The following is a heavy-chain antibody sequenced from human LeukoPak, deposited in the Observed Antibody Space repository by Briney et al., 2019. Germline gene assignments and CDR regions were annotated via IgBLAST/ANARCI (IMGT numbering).Heavy chain of an antibody. D-gene: IGHD6-19*01. CDR2: INGGNGGT. Sequence: ASVKVSCKASGYTFTNYALHWVRQAPGQRFEWMGWINGGNGGTDYSQHFQGRVTITRDTSASTAYMELSSLKYDDTAVYYCARDSSGEDGSCRLDPWGQGTLVTVSS. J-gene: IGHJ5*02. CDR3: ARDSSGEDGSCRLDP. V-gene: IGHV1-3*01. CDR1: GYTFTNYA.